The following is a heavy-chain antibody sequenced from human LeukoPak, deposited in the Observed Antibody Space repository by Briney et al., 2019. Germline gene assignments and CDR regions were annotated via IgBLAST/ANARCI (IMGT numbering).Heavy chain of an antibody. CDR1: GFTFSSHW. CDR2: ISATNTDI. Sequence: GGSLRLSCAASGFTFSSHWMSWVRQAPGKGLEWVSYISATNTDIHYTDSVKGRFTISRDKAKNSLYLQMNSLSAEDTAVYYCARDRCSGGGCYFYYMDVWGKGTTVAISS. CDR3: ARDRCSGGGCYFYYMDV. D-gene: IGHD2-15*01. V-gene: IGHV3-21*04. J-gene: IGHJ6*03.